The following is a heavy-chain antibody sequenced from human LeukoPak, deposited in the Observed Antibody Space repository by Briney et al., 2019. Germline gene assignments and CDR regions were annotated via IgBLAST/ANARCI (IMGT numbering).Heavy chain of an antibody. CDR2: INHSGST. J-gene: IGHJ4*02. Sequence: SETLSLTCAVYGGSFSGYYWSWIRQPPGKGLEWIGEINHSGSTNYNPSLKSRITMSVDTSKNQFSLKLTSVTAADTAVYYCARYLRIEGKYYFDYWGQGTLVTVSS. V-gene: IGHV4-34*10. D-gene: IGHD1-26*01. CDR3: ARYLRIEGKYYFDY. CDR1: GGSFSGYY.